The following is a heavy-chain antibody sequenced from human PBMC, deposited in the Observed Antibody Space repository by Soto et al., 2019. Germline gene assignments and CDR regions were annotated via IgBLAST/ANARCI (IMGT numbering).Heavy chain of an antibody. Sequence: GGSLRLSCAASGFTFSSYAMSWVRQAPGKGLEWVSAISGSGGSTYYADSVKGRFTISRDNSKNTLYLQMNSLRAEDTAVYYCAKGTRREDIVVVVAATISHWGQGTLVTVSS. V-gene: IGHV3-23*01. CDR1: GFTFSSYA. CDR3: AKGTRREDIVVVVAATISH. J-gene: IGHJ4*02. D-gene: IGHD2-15*01. CDR2: ISGSGGST.